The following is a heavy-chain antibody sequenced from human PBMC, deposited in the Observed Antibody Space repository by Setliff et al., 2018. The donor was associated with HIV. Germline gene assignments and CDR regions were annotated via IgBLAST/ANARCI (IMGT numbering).Heavy chain of an antibody. D-gene: IGHD3-22*01. CDR3: ARAPGYYDSSGYYYGYYYYYMDV. J-gene: IGHJ6*03. CDR1: GFTFDDYG. V-gene: IGHV3-20*04. CDR2: INWNGGST. Sequence: GGSLRLSCAASGFTFDDYGMSWVRQAPGKGLEWVSGINWNGGSTGYADSVKGRFTISRDNAKNSLYLQMNSLRAEDTALYYCARAPGYYDSSGYYYGYYYYYMDVWGKGTTVTAP.